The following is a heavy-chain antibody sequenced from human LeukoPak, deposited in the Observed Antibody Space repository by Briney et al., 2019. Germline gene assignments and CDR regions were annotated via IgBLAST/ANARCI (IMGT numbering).Heavy chain of an antibody. D-gene: IGHD3-10*01. J-gene: IGHJ3*02. CDR2: ISSSSSYT. CDR3: AREYGSGSYYEGGAFDI. V-gene: IGHV3-11*06. Sequence: GGSLRLSCAASGFTFSDYYMSWIRQAPGKGLEWVSYISSSSSYTNYADSVKGRFTISRDNAKNSLYLQMNSLRAEDTAVYYCAREYGSGSYYEGGAFDIWGQGTMVTVSS. CDR1: GFTFSDYY.